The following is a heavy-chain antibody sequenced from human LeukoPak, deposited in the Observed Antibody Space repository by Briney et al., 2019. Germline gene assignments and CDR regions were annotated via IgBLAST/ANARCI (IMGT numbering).Heavy chain of an antibody. D-gene: IGHD6-13*01. CDR3: ARDQQQLAQSSNYYYYGMDV. J-gene: IGHJ6*02. CDR2: IYYSGST. Sequence: SETLSLTCTVSGGSISSGGYYWSWIRQHPGKGLEWIGYIYYSGSTYYNPSLKSRVTISVDTSKNQFSLKLSSVTAADTAVYYCARDQQQLAQSSNYYYYGMDVWGQGTTVTVSS. CDR1: GGSISSGGYY. V-gene: IGHV4-31*03.